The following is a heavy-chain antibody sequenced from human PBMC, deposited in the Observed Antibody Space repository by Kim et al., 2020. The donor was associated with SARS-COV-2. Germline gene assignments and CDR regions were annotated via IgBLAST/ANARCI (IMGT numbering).Heavy chain of an antibody. Sequence: PSLKGRVTRSVDTSKNQFSLKLSSVTAADTAVYYCARVEGSGSYYSSFDYWGQGTLVTVSS. V-gene: IGHV4-39*07. D-gene: IGHD3-10*01. CDR3: ARVEGSGSYYSSFDY. J-gene: IGHJ4*02.